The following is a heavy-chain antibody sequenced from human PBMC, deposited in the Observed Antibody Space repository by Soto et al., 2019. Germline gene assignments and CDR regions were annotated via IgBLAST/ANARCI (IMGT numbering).Heavy chain of an antibody. Sequence: QITLKESGPTLVKPTEPLTLTCSFSGVSLTSRPLGVGWIRQPPGKSLECLALIYWDDDKPYSPSLRSRPAITRSTQKTQVALRMHNVDPTDTDTSVCEHGRGGVDWNVGDFDFWGQGTLVTVSS. CDR3: EHGRGGVDWNVGDFDF. CDR2: IYWDDDK. V-gene: IGHV2-5*02. J-gene: IGHJ4*02. D-gene: IGHD1-1*01. CDR1: GVSLTSRPLG.